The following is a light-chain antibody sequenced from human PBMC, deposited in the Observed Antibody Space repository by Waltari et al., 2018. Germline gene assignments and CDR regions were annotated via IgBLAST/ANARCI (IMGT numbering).Light chain of an antibody. CDR3: SSFTV. V-gene: IGLV2-14*03. CDR1: SCDVGGFQS. Sequence: QSALTQPASVSGSPGQSITMSCTGTSCDVGGFQSVSWYQQYPGKAPKLFIYDVSKRPSGVSNRFSGSKSGNTASLTISGLQAEDEADYYCSSFTVFGGGTKLIVL. J-gene: IGLJ3*02. CDR2: DVS.